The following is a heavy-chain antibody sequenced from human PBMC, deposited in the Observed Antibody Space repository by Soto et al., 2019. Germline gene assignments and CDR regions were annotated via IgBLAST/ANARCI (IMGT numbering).Heavy chain of an antibody. CDR3: ARGTGMGQQLPWSYYYGMDV. V-gene: IGHV1-69*06. CDR2: IIPIFGTA. CDR1: GGTFSSYD. D-gene: IGHD6-13*01. J-gene: IGHJ6*02. Sequence: GASVKVSCKASGGTFSSYDISWVRQAPGQGLEWMGGIIPIFGTANYAQKFQGRVTITADKSTSTAYMELSSLRSEDTAVYYCARGTGMGQQLPWSYYYGMDVWGQGTTVTVSS.